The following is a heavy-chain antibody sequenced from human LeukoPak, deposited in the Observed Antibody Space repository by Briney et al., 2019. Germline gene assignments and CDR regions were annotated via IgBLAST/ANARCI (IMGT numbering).Heavy chain of an antibody. CDR3: ARDIEEGSSSWYKRYYFDY. V-gene: IGHV1-18*01. J-gene: IGHJ4*02. Sequence: GASVKVSCKASGYTFTSYGISWVRQAPGQGLEWMGWISAYNGNTNYAQKLQGRGTMTTDTSTSTAYMELRSLRSDDTAVDYCARDIEEGSSSWYKRYYFDYWGQGTLVTVSS. D-gene: IGHD6-13*01. CDR1: GYTFTSYG. CDR2: ISAYNGNT.